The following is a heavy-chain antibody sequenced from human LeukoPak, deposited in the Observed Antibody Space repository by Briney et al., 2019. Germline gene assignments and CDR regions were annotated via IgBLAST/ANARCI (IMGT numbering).Heavy chain of an antibody. V-gene: IGHV1-69*02. CDR3: ARAPSLWSGTFDP. Sequence: ASVKVSCKASGGTFSSYTISWVRQAPGQGLEWMGRIIPILGIANYAQKFQGRVTITADKSTSTAYMELSSLRSEDTAVYYCARAPSLWSGTFDPWGQGTLVTVSS. CDR2: IIPILGIA. CDR1: GGTFSSYT. J-gene: IGHJ5*02. D-gene: IGHD2-21*01.